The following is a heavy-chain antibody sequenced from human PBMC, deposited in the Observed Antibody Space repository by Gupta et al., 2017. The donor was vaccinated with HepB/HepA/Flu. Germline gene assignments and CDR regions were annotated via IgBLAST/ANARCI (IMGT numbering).Heavy chain of an antibody. CDR1: GDSNNRNTHL. CDR2: ISYRGIP. J-gene: IGHJ4*02. Sequence: QVQLQESGPGLVRPSETLSLPCSAAGDSNNRNTHLLGWIRQSPGRGLEWIGTISYRGIPYYNPSLKSRLTISLDTSKNEFSLRLTSMTAADTAVYYCARRGNLGYCSGAACQFDYWGQGALVTVSS. D-gene: IGHD2-15*01. V-gene: IGHV4-39*01. CDR3: ARRGNLGYCSGAACQFDY.